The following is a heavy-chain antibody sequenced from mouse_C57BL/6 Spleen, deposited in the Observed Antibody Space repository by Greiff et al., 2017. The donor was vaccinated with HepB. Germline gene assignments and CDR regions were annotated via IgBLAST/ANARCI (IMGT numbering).Heavy chain of an antibody. D-gene: IGHD2-2*01. CDR1: GFTFSSYG. CDR2: ISSGGSYT. V-gene: IGHV5-6*01. Sequence: EVMLVESGGDLVKPGGSLKLSCAASGFTFSSYGMSWVRRTPDKRLEWVATISSGGSYTYYPDSVKGRFTISRDNAKNTLYLQMSSLKSEDTAMYYCARHRRGYDSYYAMDYWGQGTSVTVSS. J-gene: IGHJ4*01. CDR3: ARHRRGYDSYYAMDY.